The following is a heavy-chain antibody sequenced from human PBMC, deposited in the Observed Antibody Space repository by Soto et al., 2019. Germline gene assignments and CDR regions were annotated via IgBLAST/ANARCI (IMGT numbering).Heavy chain of an antibody. V-gene: IGHV3-30*04. D-gene: IGHD3-10*01. Sequence: QVQLVESGGGVVQPGRSLRLSCVASGFTFSSYPIHWVRQAPGKGLEWVTTISSDGHDKYYSDSVKGRFTTSRDKSKNTEYLPMKNQSVEDTSVYYCEKKGVADKYYYYGMDVWGQGTTVNVSS. J-gene: IGHJ6*02. CDR3: EKKGVADKYYYYGMDV. CDR2: ISSDGHDK. CDR1: GFTFSSYP.